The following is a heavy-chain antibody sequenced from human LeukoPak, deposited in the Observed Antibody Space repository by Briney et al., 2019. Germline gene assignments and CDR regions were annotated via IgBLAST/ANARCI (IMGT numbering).Heavy chain of an antibody. CDR2: INHSGGT. CDR3: AGRRSCTSCYVTFDY. Sequence: SETLSRTCAVYGGSFSGYYWSWIRQPPGKGLEWIGEINHSGGTNYNPSLKSRVTISVDTSKNQFSLKLSSVTAADTAVYYCAGRRSCTSCYVTFDYWGQGTLVTVSS. D-gene: IGHD2-2*01. CDR1: GGSFSGYY. J-gene: IGHJ4*02. V-gene: IGHV4-34*01.